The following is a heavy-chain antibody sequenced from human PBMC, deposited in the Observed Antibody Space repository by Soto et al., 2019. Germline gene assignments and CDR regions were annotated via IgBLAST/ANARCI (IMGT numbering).Heavy chain of an antibody. CDR1: EYSFTSYW. Sequence: HGESLKISCKGSEYSFTSYWIAWVRQMPGKGLEWMGIIYPGDSDTRYSPSFQDQVTISADKSVSTAYLQWNSLKAPDTAIYYCARRQGGYCSSTACMGWFDPWGQGTLVTVSS. D-gene: IGHD2-2*01. J-gene: IGHJ5*02. V-gene: IGHV5-51*01. CDR2: IYPGDSDT. CDR3: ARRQGGYCSSTACMGWFDP.